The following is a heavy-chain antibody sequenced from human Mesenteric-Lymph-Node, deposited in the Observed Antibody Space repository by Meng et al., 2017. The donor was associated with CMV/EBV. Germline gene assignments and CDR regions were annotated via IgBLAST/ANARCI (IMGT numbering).Heavy chain of an antibody. D-gene: IGHD3-3*01. V-gene: IGHV1-69*02. CDR2: IIPFLNIA. CDR3: ARGPLLRFLEWLPSYYYYYGMDV. Sequence: SVKVSCKASRGTFSTHTISWVRQTPGQGLEWMGRIIPFLNIANYEQKFQGRVTMTRNTSISTAYMELSSLRSEDTAVYYCARGPLLRFLEWLPSYYYYYGMDVWGQGTTVTVSS. J-gene: IGHJ6*02. CDR1: RGTFSTHT.